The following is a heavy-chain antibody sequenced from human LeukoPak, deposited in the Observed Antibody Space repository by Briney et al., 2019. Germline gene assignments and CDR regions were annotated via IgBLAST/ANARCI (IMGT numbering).Heavy chain of an antibody. V-gene: IGHV3-7*01. CDR2: IKQDGSKK. J-gene: IGHJ6*02. D-gene: IGHD2-21*02. CDR3: ARDEGDSNGGLYYGMDV. CDR1: GFTFSSYW. Sequence: GALRLSCAASGFTFSSYWMSWVRQAPGKGLEWVANIKQDGSKKYYVDSVKGRFTISRDNAKNSLYLQMNSLRAEDTAVYYCARDEGDSNGGLYYGMDVWGQGTTVTVSS.